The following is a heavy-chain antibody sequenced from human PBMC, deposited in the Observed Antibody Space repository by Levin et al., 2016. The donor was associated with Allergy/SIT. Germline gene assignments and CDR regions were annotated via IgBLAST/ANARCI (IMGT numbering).Heavy chain of an antibody. CDR2: ISASSGNT. Sequence: WVRQAPGQGLEWMGWISASSGNTRSKQNLQGRIAMTTDTSTSTAYLELRSLRSDDTAVYYCARGLMYSPSSLAYWGQGTLVTVSS. D-gene: IGHD1-26*01. J-gene: IGHJ4*02. CDR3: ARGLMYSPSSLAY. V-gene: IGHV1-18*01.